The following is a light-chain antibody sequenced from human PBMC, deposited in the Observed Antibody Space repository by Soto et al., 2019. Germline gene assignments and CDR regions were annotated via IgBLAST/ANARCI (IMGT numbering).Light chain of an antibody. CDR2: AAS. CDR1: QGISNY. Sequence: DIQMTQSPSSLSAFVGDRVTITCRASQGISNYLAWYQQKPGKVPKLLIYAASTLQSGVPSRLSGSGSGTDFTLTISGLQPEDVATYFCQKYNIVPLAFGGGTKVEIK. CDR3: QKYNIVPLA. J-gene: IGKJ4*01. V-gene: IGKV1-27*01.